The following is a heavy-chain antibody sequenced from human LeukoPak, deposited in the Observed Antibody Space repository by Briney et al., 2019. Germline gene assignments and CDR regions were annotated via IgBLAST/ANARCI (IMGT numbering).Heavy chain of an antibody. CDR3: ARERHGGYSYGFSFDY. Sequence: PSETLSLTCTVSGGSISSYYWNWIRQSAGKGLEWIGRIYIGGSTNYNPSLKSRVTMSLDASKNQVSVNLNSVTAADTAIYYCARERHGGYSYGFSFDYWGQGTLVTVSS. CDR1: GGSISSYY. CDR2: IYIGGST. J-gene: IGHJ4*02. V-gene: IGHV4-4*07. D-gene: IGHD5-18*01.